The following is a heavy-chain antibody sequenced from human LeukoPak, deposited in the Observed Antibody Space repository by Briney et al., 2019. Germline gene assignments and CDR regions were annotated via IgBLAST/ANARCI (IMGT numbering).Heavy chain of an antibody. CDR2: IWYDGSNK. Sequence: SGGSLRSSCAASGFTFSSYGMNWFGQAPGKGLEWVAVIWYDGSNKYYADSVKGRFTISRDNSKNTLYLQMNSLRAEDTAVYYCARDLGPHSGYVDYWGQGTLVTVSS. CDR3: ARDLGPHSGYVDY. V-gene: IGHV3-33*01. J-gene: IGHJ4*02. D-gene: IGHD1-26*01. CDR1: GFTFSSYG.